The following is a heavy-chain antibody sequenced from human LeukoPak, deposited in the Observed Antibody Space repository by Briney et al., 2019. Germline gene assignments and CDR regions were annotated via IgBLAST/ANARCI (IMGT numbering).Heavy chain of an antibody. J-gene: IGHJ4*02. CDR3: ARGQRAVAGTIDY. Sequence: SETLSLTCTVSGGSISSYYWSWIRQPPGKGLEWIGYIYYSGSTNYNPSLKSRVTISVDTSKNQFSLKLSSVIAADTAVYYCARGQRAVAGTIDYWGQGTLVTVSS. V-gene: IGHV4-59*01. CDR2: IYYSGST. D-gene: IGHD6-19*01. CDR1: GGSISSYY.